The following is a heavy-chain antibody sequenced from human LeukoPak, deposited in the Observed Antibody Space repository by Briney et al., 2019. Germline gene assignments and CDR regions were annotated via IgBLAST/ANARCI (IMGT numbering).Heavy chain of an antibody. CDR1: GFTFSSYD. CDR3: ATQNFDY. V-gene: IGHV3-30*03. Sequence: PGGSLRLSCAASGFTFSSYDMNWVRQAPGKGLEWVAVISYDGSNKYYADSVKGRFTISRDNSKNTLYLQMNSLRADDTAVYYCATQNFDYWGQGTLVTVSS. CDR2: ISYDGSNK. J-gene: IGHJ4*02.